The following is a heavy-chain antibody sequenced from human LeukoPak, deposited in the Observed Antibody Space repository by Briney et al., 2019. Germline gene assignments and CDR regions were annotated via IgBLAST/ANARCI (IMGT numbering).Heavy chain of an antibody. CDR2: ISYDGSNK. J-gene: IGHJ4*02. D-gene: IGHD5/OR15-5a*01. V-gene: IGHV3-30*18. Sequence: GGSLRLSCAASGFTFSSYGMHWVRQAPGKGLEWVAVISYDGSNKYYADSVRGRFTISRDNSKNTLYLQMNSLRAEDTAVYYCAKGSSLGDYWGQGTLVTVSS. CDR1: GFTFSSYG. CDR3: AKGSSLGDY.